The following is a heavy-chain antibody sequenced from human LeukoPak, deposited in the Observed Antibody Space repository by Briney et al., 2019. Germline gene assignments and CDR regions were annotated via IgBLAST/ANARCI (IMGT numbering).Heavy chain of an antibody. CDR3: VSGLWAFGYDY. V-gene: IGHV3-66*02. J-gene: IGHJ4*02. Sequence: QAGGSLRLSCAVSGVSVTTNYMTWVRQAPGKGLEWVSVIHSGDTRYIYSGGTTNYADFVQGRFTISRDDSKNMVYLQMSSLRTDDTAVYYCVSGLWAFGYDYWGQGSLVTVSS. CDR1: GVSVTTNY. CDR2: HSGDTRYIYSGGTT. D-gene: IGHD5-12*01.